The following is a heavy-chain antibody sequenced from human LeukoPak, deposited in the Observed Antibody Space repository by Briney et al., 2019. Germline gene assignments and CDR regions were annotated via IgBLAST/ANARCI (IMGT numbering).Heavy chain of an antibody. D-gene: IGHD4-17*01. CDR2: VYYSGST. CDR1: GRSLSGYY. J-gene: IGHJ6*02. CDR3: ARDGDYEVAMDV. Sequence: SQTLSLTCTVSGRSLSGYYWTWIRHPQGKGLEWIGYVYYSGSTKYNTSLRSRVTISVDTSKNQFSLKLRSVTAADTAVYYCARDGDYEVAMDVWGQGTTVTVSS. V-gene: IGHV4-59*12.